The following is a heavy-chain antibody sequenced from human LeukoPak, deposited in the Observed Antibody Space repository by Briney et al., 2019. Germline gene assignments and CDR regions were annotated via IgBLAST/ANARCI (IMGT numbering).Heavy chain of an antibody. Sequence: PGGSLRLSCAASGFTFSSYAMSWVRQAPGKGLEWVANIKEDGSEKYYVDSVKGRFTISRDNAKNSLYLQMNSLRAEDTAVYYCARSYSGYVYWGQGTLVTVSS. CDR3: ARSYSGYVY. CDR2: IKEDGSEK. J-gene: IGHJ4*02. CDR1: GFTFSSYA. D-gene: IGHD5-12*01. V-gene: IGHV3-7*02.